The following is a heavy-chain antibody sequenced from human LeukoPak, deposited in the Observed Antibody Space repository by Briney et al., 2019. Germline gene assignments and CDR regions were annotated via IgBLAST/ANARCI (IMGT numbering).Heavy chain of an antibody. Sequence: GASVKVSCKASGFTFTSSAMQWVRQARGQRLEWIGWIVVGSGNTNYAQKFQERVTITRDMSTSTAYMELSSLRSEDTAVYYCARAPTIAARPFPDYWGQGTLVTVSS. CDR2: IVVGSGNT. CDR3: ARAPTIAARPFPDY. J-gene: IGHJ4*02. D-gene: IGHD6-6*01. CDR1: GFTFTSSA. V-gene: IGHV1-58*02.